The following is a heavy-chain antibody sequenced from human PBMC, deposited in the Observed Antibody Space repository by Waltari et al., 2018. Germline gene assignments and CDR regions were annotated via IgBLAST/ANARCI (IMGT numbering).Heavy chain of an antibody. V-gene: IGHV4-59*01. J-gene: IGHJ3*02. CDR3: ARDLIVIVPPARKKWGAFDI. CDR2: IYYSGST. D-gene: IGHD2-2*01. CDR1: GFTFSSYA. Sequence: VQLVESGGGLVQPGGSLRLSCAASGFTFSSYAMSWVRQAPGKGLEWLGYIYYSGSTNYNPSLKSRVTISVDTSKNQFSLKLSSVTAADTAVYYCARDLIVIVPPARKKWGAFDIWGQGTVVTVSS.